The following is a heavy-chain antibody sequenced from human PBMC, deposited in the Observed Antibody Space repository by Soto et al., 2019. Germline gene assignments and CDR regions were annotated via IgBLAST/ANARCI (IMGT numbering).Heavy chain of an antibody. D-gene: IGHD6-13*01. Sequence: QLQLQESGPGLMKPSETLSLTCTVSGGSISSSSYYWGWIRQPPGKGLEWIGSIYYSGSTYYNPSLKSRVTISVDTSKNQFSLKLSSVTAADTAVYYCARHSGSSSWYDFDYWGQGTLVTVSS. CDR2: IYYSGST. CDR1: GGSISSSSYY. CDR3: ARHSGSSSWYDFDY. V-gene: IGHV4-39*01. J-gene: IGHJ4*02.